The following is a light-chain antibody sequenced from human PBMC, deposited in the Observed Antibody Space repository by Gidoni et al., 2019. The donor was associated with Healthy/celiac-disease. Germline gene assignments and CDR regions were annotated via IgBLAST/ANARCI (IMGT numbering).Light chain of an antibody. J-gene: IGKJ1*01. V-gene: IGKV4-1*01. Sequence: DIVMTQSPDSLAVSLGERATINGKSSQSVLYSSNNKNYLAWYQQKPGQPPKLLIYWASTRESGVPDRFSGSGSGTDFTRTISSLQAEDVAVYYCQQYYSTPPTFGQGTKVEIK. CDR1: QSVLYSSNNKNY. CDR3: QQYYSTPPT. CDR2: WAS.